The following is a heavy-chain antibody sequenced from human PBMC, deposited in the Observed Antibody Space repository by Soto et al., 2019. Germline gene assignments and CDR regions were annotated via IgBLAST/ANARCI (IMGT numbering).Heavy chain of an antibody. CDR3: ARGRYGDY. J-gene: IGHJ4*02. CDR1: GYAFTTYG. V-gene: IGHV1-18*01. Sequence: QGHLVQSGAEVKKPGASVKVSCQGSGYAFTTYGITWVRQAPGQGLEWMGWISAHNGNTNYAQTLQGRVTVTRDTSKSTAYMELRSMRYDDTAVYYCARGRYGDYWGQGALVTVSS. D-gene: IGHD1-1*01. CDR2: ISAHNGNT.